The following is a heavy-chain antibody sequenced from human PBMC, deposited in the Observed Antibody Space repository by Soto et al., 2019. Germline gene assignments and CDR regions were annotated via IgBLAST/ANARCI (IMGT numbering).Heavy chain of an antibody. V-gene: IGHV1-69*04. Sequence: GASVKVSCKASGGTFSSYTISWVRQAPGQGLEWMGRIIPILGIANYAQKFQGRVTITADKSTSTAYMELSSLRSEDTAVYYCARDRGMTTVTKYYYYYMDVWGKGTTVTVSS. D-gene: IGHD4-17*01. CDR1: GGTFSSYT. J-gene: IGHJ6*03. CDR3: ARDRGMTTVTKYYYYYMDV. CDR2: IIPILGIA.